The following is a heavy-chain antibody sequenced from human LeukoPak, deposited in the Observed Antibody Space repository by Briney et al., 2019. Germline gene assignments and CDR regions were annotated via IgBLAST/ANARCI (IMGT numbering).Heavy chain of an antibody. CDR3: ARGYDFWSGIWDY. CDR2: IKQDGSEK. V-gene: IGHV3-7*04. J-gene: IGHJ4*02. CDR1: GFTFSSYW. Sequence: PGGSLRLSCAASGFTFSSYWMSWVRQAPGKGLEWVAVIKQDGSEKYYVDSVKGRFTISRDNAKNSLYLQMNSLRAEDTAVYYCARGYDFWSGIWDYWGQGTLVTVSS. D-gene: IGHD3-3*01.